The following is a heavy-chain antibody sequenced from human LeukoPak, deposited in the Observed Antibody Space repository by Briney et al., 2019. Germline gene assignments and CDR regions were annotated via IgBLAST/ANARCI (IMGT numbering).Heavy chain of an antibody. Sequence: SETLSLTCAVYGGSFSGYYWSWIRQPAGKGLEWIGEINHSGSTNYNPSLKSRVTISVDTSKNQFSLKLSSVTAADTAVYYCARGCPWGYCSSTSCYPYYYYYYMDVWGKGTTVTVSS. D-gene: IGHD2-2*01. J-gene: IGHJ6*03. CDR1: GGSFSGYY. V-gene: IGHV4-34*01. CDR2: INHSGST. CDR3: ARGCPWGYCSSTSCYPYYYYYYMDV.